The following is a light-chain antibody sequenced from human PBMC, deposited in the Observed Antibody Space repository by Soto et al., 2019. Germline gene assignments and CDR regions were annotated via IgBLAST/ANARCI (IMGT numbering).Light chain of an antibody. J-gene: IGLJ3*02. CDR3: SSYTSSNTVV. Sequence: QSALTQPASVSGSPGQSITLSCTGTSSDVGDYNYVSWYQQHPGKAPKLMIYGVSNRPSGVSNRFSGSKSGNTASLTIFGLQAEDEADYYCSSYTSSNTVVFGGGTKLTVL. CDR2: GVS. V-gene: IGLV2-14*03. CDR1: SSDVGDYNY.